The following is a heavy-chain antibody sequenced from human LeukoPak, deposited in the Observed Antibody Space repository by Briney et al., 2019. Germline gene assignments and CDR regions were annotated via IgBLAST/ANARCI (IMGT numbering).Heavy chain of an antibody. CDR1: GFTFSSYG. CDR3: ARETTTLDY. V-gene: IGHV3-33*01. Sequence: PGGSLRLSCAASGFTFSSYGMHWVRQAPGMGLEWVAVIWYDGSNKFYADSVKGRFTISRDNSKNTLYLQMNSLRAEDTAVYYCARETTTLDYWGQGTLVTVSS. J-gene: IGHJ4*02. CDR2: IWYDGSNK. D-gene: IGHD1-26*01.